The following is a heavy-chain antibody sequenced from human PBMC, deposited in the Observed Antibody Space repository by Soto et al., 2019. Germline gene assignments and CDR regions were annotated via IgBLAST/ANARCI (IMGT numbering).Heavy chain of an antibody. CDR1: GNTFTSYY. J-gene: IGHJ6*02. CDR2: IKPIGSYT. Sequence: QVQLVQSGAEVKKPVASVKVSCKALGNTFTSYYIHWVRQAPGQGLEWMGIIKPIGSYTSYAQKFEGRVTMTRDTSTSTVYMELSSLRSEDTAVYYWARDIPPDGMDDWGQGTTVTVSS. CDR3: ARDIPPDGMDD. V-gene: IGHV1-46*01.